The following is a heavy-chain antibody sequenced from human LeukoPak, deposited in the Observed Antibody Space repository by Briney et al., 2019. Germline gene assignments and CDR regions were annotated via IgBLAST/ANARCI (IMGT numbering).Heavy chain of an antibody. Sequence: ASLKVSCKASGYTFTGYYMHWVRQAPGQGLEWMGRINPNSGGTNYAQKYQGSVTMTRDTSISTAYMELSRLRSDNTAVYYCARDKGSSWENWFDPWGQGTLVTVSS. D-gene: IGHD6-13*01. V-gene: IGHV1-2*06. CDR3: ARDKGSSWENWFDP. CDR1: GYTFTGYY. J-gene: IGHJ5*02. CDR2: INPNSGGT.